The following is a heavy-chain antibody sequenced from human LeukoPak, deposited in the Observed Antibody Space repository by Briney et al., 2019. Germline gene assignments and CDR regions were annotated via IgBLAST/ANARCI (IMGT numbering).Heavy chain of an antibody. CDR2: IYPGDSDT. V-gene: IGHV5-51*01. CDR3: ARGLSGGSPYYYYYYMDV. J-gene: IGHJ6*03. Sequence: GESLKISCKGSGYSFTSYWIGWVRQMPGKGLEWMGIIYPGDSDTRYSPSFQGQVTISADKSISTAYLQWSSLKASDTAMYYCARGLSGGSPYYYYYYMDVWGKGTTVTVSS. D-gene: IGHD2-15*01. CDR1: GYSFTSYW.